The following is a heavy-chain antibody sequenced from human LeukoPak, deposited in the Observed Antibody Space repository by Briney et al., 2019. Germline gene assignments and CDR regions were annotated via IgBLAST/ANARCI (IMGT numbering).Heavy chain of an antibody. CDR3: ARDPPVYCGGDCYPDY. D-gene: IGHD2-21*02. CDR1: GYTFTGYY. J-gene: IGHJ4*02. V-gene: IGHV1-2*02. Sequence: ASVKVSCKASGYTFTGYYMHWVRPALGQGLERMVWVNPNSGGTNYAQKFQGRDTMTRDTSISTAYRELSRLRSDDTAVYYCARDPPVYCGGDCYPDYWGQGTLVTVSS. CDR2: VNPNSGGT.